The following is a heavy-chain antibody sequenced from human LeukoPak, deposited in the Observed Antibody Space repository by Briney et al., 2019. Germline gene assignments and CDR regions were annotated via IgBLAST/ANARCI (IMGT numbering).Heavy chain of an antibody. J-gene: IGHJ4*02. V-gene: IGHV4-61*05. Sequence: SETLSLTCTVSGGSISSSSYYWSWIRQPPGKGLEWIGYIYYSGSTNYNPSLKSRVTISVDTSKNQFSLKLSSVTAADTAVYYCARGLGLHYYGSGSSHRPLDYWGQGTLVTVSS. CDR3: ARGLGLHYYGSGSSHRPLDY. CDR1: GGSISSSSYY. D-gene: IGHD3-10*01. CDR2: IYYSGST.